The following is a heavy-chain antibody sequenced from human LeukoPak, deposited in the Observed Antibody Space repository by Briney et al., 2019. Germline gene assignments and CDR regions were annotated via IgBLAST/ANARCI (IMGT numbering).Heavy chain of an antibody. J-gene: IGHJ5*02. V-gene: IGHV4-38-2*01. CDR3: ARGDLYYDFWSGSSKRNWFDP. D-gene: IGHD3-3*01. Sequence: SETLSLTCAVSGYSISSGYFWGWIRQSPGKGLEWIGSIYHSGTTNYNPSLKSRVTISVDTSKNQFSLKLSSVTAADTAVYYCARGDLYYDFWSGSSKRNWFDPWGQGTLVTVSS. CDR2: IYHSGTT. CDR1: GYSISSGYF.